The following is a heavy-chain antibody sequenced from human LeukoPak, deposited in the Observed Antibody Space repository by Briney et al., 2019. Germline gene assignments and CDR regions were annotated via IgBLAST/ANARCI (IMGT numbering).Heavy chain of an antibody. CDR2: IYYSGST. Sequence: SETLSLTCTLSGGSISSYYWSWIRQPAGNGLEWIGYIYYSGSTNYNPSLKSRVTISVDTSKNQFSLRLSSVTAADTAVYYCAREGKGRFDYWGQGTLVTVSS. CDR3: AREGKGRFDY. D-gene: IGHD1-26*01. J-gene: IGHJ4*02. V-gene: IGHV4-59*01. CDR1: GGSISSYY.